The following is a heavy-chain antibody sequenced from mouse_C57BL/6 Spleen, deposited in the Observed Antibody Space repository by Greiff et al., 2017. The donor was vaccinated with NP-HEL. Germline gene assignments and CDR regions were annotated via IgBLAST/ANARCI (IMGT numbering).Heavy chain of an antibody. V-gene: IGHV1-82*01. CDR1: GYAFSSSW. D-gene: IGHD3-3*01. CDR2: IYPGDGDT. J-gene: IGHJ2*01. CDR3: ARGGTARFYFGY. Sequence: QVHVKQSGPELVKPGASVKISCKASGYAFSSSWMTWVKQRPGQGLEWIGRIYPGDGDTNYNGKFKSKATLTVDKSTSTAYMQLSSLTSEDSAVYVCARGGTARFYFGYWGQGTTLTVSS.